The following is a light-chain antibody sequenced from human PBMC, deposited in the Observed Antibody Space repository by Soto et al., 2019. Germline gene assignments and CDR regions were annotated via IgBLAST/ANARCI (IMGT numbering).Light chain of an antibody. Sequence: QSALTQPASVSGSPGQSITFSCTGTSSDVGGYNYVSWYQQHPGKAPKLMIYDVSDRPSGVSNRFSGSKSGNTASLTISGLQTEDEADYYCGSYKSGSTPYVFGTGTKLTVL. CDR2: DVS. V-gene: IGLV2-14*01. CDR1: SSDVGGYNY. J-gene: IGLJ1*01. CDR3: GSYKSGSTPYV.